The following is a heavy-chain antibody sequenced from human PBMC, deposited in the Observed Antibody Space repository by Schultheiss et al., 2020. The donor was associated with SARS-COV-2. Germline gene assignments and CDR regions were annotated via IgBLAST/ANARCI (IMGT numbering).Heavy chain of an antibody. D-gene: IGHD5-18*01. CDR2: ISSSSSYI. CDR3: AKDGPRYSYGPTGPDY. V-gene: IGHV3-21*01. Sequence: GESLKISCAASGFTFSSYSMNWVRQAPGKGLEWVSSISSSSSYIYYADSVKGRFTISRDNAKNSLYLQMNSLRAEDTAVYYCAKDGPRYSYGPTGPDYWGQGTLVTVSS. J-gene: IGHJ4*02. CDR1: GFTFSSYS.